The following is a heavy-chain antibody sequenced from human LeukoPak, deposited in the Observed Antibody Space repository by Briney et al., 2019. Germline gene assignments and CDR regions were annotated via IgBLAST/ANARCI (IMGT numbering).Heavy chain of an antibody. Sequence: PGGSLRLSCAASGFTFTTYWIHWIRQAPGKGLEWVANIKEDGSVKYYVDSVKGRFTISRDNTKNALYLQMNGLRADDTAVYFCARDSTWQLDYWGQGTLITVSS. J-gene: IGHJ4*02. CDR1: GFTFTTYW. CDR2: IKEDGSVK. D-gene: IGHD5-12*01. CDR3: ARDSTWQLDY. V-gene: IGHV3-7*03.